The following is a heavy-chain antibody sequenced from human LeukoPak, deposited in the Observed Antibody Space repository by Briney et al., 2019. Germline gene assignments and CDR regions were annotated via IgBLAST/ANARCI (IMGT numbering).Heavy chain of an antibody. J-gene: IGHJ5*02. CDR1: GFTFSSYA. D-gene: IGHD5-12*01. CDR3: ARDLGLRGST. CDR2: ISYDGSNK. V-gene: IGHV3-30*04. Sequence: GRSLRLSCAASGFTFSSYAMHWVRQAPGKGLEWVAVISYDGSNKYYADSVKGRFTISRDNAKNTVYLQMNSLRGEDTAVYYCARDLGLRGSTWGQGTLVTVSS.